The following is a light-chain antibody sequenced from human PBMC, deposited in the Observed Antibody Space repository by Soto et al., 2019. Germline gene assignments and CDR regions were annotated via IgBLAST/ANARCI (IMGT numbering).Light chain of an antibody. J-gene: IGLJ3*02. CDR1: SSDVGGYND. CDR2: DIS. Sequence: QSALTQPASVSGAPGQSITISCTGTSSDVGGYNDVSWYQQYPGKAPKLIVYDISNRPSGVSNRFSGSKSGNTASLTISGLQADDEAEYSCNSYTASRTLVFGGGTKLTVL. V-gene: IGLV2-14*03. CDR3: NSYTASRTLV.